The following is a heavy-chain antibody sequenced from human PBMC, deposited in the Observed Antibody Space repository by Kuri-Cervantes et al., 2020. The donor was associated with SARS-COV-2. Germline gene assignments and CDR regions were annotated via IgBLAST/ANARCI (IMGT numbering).Heavy chain of an antibody. CDR1: GFTFSNAW. CDR2: INHSGST. CDR3: ARVSGSGWSDYFNY. J-gene: IGHJ4*02. Sequence: ESLKISCAASGFTFSNAWMSWIRQPPGKGLEWIGEINHSGSTNYNPSLKSRVTISVDTSKNQFSLKLSSVTAADTAVYYCARVSGSGWSDYFNYWGQGTLVTVSS. V-gene: IGHV4-34*01. D-gene: IGHD6-19*01.